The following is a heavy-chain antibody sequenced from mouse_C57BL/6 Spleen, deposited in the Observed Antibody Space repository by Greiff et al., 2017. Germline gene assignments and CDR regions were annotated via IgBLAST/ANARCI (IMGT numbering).Heavy chain of an antibody. J-gene: IGHJ2*01. CDR2: IYPGDGDT. V-gene: IGHV1-82*01. CDR1: GYAFSSSW. CDR3: ASEDDYDGRDYFDY. D-gene: IGHD2-4*01. Sequence: VQLQESGPELVKPGASVKISCKASGYAFSSSWMNWVKQRPGKGLEWIGRIYPGDGDTNYNGKFKGKATLTADKSSSTAYMQHSSLTSEDSAVYFCASEDDYDGRDYFDYWGQGTTLTVSS.